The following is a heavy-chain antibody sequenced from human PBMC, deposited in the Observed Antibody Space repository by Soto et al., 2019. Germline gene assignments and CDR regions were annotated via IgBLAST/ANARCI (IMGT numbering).Heavy chain of an antibody. CDR3: ARPGGITGATWYYYGMDV. D-gene: IGHD1-7*01. Sequence: GESLKISCKGSGYSFTSYWISWVRQMPGKGLEWMGRIDPSDSYTNYSPSFQGHVTISADKSISTAYLQWSSLKASDTAMYYCARPGGITGATWYYYGMDVWSQGTTVTVSS. CDR2: IDPSDSYT. V-gene: IGHV5-10-1*01. CDR1: GYSFTSYW. J-gene: IGHJ6*02.